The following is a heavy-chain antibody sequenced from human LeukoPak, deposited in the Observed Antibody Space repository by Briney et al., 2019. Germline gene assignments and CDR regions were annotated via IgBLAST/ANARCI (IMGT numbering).Heavy chain of an antibody. V-gene: IGHV3-21*06. CDR1: GFTFSDYS. CDR2: ISSRSSYT. Sequence: PGGSLRLSCAASGFTFSDYSMNWVRQTPGKGLEWVSSISSRSSYTYYADSMKGRFTISRDNAKSSLYLQMNSLRDDDTAVYYCARGLQFYYDRSGYYYPSHYFDYWGQGTLVTVSS. D-gene: IGHD3-22*01. J-gene: IGHJ4*02. CDR3: ARGLQFYYDRSGYYYPSHYFDY.